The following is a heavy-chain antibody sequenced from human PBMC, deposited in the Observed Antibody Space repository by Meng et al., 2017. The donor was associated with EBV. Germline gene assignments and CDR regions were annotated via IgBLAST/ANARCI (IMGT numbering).Heavy chain of an antibody. CDR2: IYWDDDK. Sequence: QITLKDSGPKLVKPTQTLTLTCHFSGFSLSTGGVGVGWIRQPPGKALEWLALIYWDDDKRYSPSLKSRLTITKDTSKNQVVLTMTNMDPVDTATYYCAHRRDEYSSSWYGWFDPWGQGTLVTVSS. CDR3: AHRRDEYSSSWYGWFDP. D-gene: IGHD6-13*01. CDR1: GFSLSTGGVG. J-gene: IGHJ5*02. V-gene: IGHV2-5*02.